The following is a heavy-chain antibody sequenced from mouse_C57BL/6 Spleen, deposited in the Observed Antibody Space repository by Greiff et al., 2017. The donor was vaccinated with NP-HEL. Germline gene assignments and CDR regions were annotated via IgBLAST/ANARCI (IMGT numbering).Heavy chain of an antibody. J-gene: IGHJ1*03. V-gene: IGHV5-17*01. D-gene: IGHD1-1*01. CDR1: GFTFSDYG. CDR3: ARLGRDYWYFDV. Sequence: EVQLVESGGGLVKPGGSLKLSCAASGFTFSDYGMHWVRQAPEKGLEWVAYISSGSSTIYYADTVKGRFTISRDKAKNTLFLQMTSLRSEDTAMYYCARLGRDYWYFDVWGTGTTVTVSS. CDR2: ISSGSSTI.